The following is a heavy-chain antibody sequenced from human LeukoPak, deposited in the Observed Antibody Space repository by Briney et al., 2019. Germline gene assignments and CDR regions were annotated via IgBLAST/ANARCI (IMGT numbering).Heavy chain of an antibody. CDR1: GGSISSSSYY. D-gene: IGHD5-24*01. CDR3: ARDAPGDGYRIDY. V-gene: IGHV4-39*07. CDR2: IYYSGST. J-gene: IGHJ4*02. Sequence: SETLSLTCTVSGGSISSSSYYWGWIHQPPGKGLEWIGSIYYSGSTYYNPSLKGRVTISVDTSKNQFSLKLSSVTAADTAVYYCARDAPGDGYRIDYWGQGTLVTVSS.